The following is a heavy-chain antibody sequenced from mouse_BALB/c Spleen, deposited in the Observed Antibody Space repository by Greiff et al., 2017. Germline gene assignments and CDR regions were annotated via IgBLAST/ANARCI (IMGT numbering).Heavy chain of an antibody. CDR2: INPSNGRT. Sequence: QVQLQQPGAELVKPGASVKLSCKASGYTFTSYWMHWVKQRPGQGLEWIGEINPSNGRTNYNEKFKSKATLTVDKSSSTAYMQLSSLTSEDSAVYYCARGDGNLDYWGQGTTLTVSS. V-gene: IGHV1S81*02. J-gene: IGHJ2*01. D-gene: IGHD2-1*01. CDR3: ARGDGNLDY. CDR1: GYTFTSYW.